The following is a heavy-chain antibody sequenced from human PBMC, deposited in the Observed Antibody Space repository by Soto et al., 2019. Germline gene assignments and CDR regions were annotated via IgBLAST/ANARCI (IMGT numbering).Heavy chain of an antibody. CDR3: AASCGACGGFNDDGMDV. Sequence: QVQLQESGPGLVKPSQTLSLTCTVSGGSISSGGYYWYWIRQHPGKGLEWIGYMYYSWTTYYNPSLKSRVTISVDPSKNQFSLKLSSVTAADTGVYYCAASCGACGGFNDDGMDVWGQGTTVTVS. CDR2: MYYSWTT. V-gene: IGHV4-31*03. CDR1: GGSISSGGYY. D-gene: IGHD2-21*01. J-gene: IGHJ6*02.